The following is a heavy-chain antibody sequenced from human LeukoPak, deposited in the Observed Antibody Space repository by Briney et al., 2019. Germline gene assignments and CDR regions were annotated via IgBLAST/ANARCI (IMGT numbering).Heavy chain of an antibody. J-gene: IGHJ3*02. CDR3: ARDPESLSAFDI. CDR2: IYYSGST. V-gene: IGHV4-59*01. Sequence: SETLSLTCTVSGGFISSYYWSWIRRPPGKGLECIGYIYYSGSTNYNPSLKSRVTISVDTSKNQFSLKLSSVTAADTAVYYCARDPESLSAFDIWGQGTMVTVSS. CDR1: GGFISSYY.